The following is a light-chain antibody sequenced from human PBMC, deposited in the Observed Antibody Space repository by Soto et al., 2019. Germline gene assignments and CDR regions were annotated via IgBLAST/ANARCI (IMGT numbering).Light chain of an antibody. CDR2: KAS. V-gene: IGKV1-5*03. Sequence: DIKMTQSPSTLSASVGDRVTITCRASQNINSWLAWYQQKPGKAPKLLIYKASNFESGVPSRCSGSGSGTDVTLTISSLQPHDFAAFHCQQYESFFPLTFGGGTKVEIK. CDR3: QQYESFFPLT. CDR1: QNINSW. J-gene: IGKJ4*01.